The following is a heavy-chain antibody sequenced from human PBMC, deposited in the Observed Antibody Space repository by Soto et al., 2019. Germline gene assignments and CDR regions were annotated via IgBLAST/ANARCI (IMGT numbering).Heavy chain of an antibody. D-gene: IGHD1-26*01. J-gene: IGHJ4*02. Sequence: GGSLRLSCSASGFTFSSYAMHWVRQAPGKGLEYVSAISSNGGSTYYADSVKGRFTISRDNSKNTLYLQMSSLRAEDTAVYYCVKLGHSGWELGGFDYWGQGTLVTVSS. CDR2: ISSNGGST. V-gene: IGHV3-64D*06. CDR3: VKLGHSGWELGGFDY. CDR1: GFTFSSYA.